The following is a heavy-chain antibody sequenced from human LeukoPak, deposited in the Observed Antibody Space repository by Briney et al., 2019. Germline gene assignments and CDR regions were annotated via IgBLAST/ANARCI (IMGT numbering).Heavy chain of an antibody. Sequence: GGSLRLSCAASGFTFDDYAMHWVRQAPGKGLEWVSGISWNSGSIGYADSVKGRFTISRDNAKNSLYLQMNSLRAEDTALYYYAKTGEGIVGATTYFQHWGQGTLVTVSS. CDR2: ISWNSGSI. CDR1: GFTFDDYA. D-gene: IGHD1-26*01. J-gene: IGHJ1*01. V-gene: IGHV3-9*01. CDR3: AKTGEGIVGATTYFQH.